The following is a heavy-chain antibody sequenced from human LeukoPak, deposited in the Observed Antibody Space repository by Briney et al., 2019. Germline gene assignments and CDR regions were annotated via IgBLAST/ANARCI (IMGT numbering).Heavy chain of an antibody. Sequence: AVKVSCKTSGGTFSSYAFSWMRQAPGQGLEWVGRIIPIYNPVDYTQRFQGRVTITADESTNTVYLELSSLRYDDTAVYYCAREPLGCGGDCHFDYWGQGTLVTVSS. J-gene: IGHJ4*02. CDR2: IIPIYNPV. D-gene: IGHD2-21*02. V-gene: IGHV1-69*13. CDR3: AREPLGCGGDCHFDY. CDR1: GGTFSSYA.